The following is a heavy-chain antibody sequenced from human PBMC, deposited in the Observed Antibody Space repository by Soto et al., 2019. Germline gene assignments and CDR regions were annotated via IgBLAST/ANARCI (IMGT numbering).Heavy chain of an antibody. Sequence: QVQLVQSGAEVKKPGASVRVSCKTSGYTFINYGITWVRQAPGQGLEWMGWLSAYNGDTSSSEKLQDRFTMTTDTSTNTVYMDLRSPTSDDTAVYYCARWSATVGGAEALDVWGQGTMVIVSS. CDR2: LSAYNGDT. CDR3: ARWSATVGGAEALDV. J-gene: IGHJ3*01. D-gene: IGHD1-26*01. CDR1: GYTFINYG. V-gene: IGHV1-18*01.